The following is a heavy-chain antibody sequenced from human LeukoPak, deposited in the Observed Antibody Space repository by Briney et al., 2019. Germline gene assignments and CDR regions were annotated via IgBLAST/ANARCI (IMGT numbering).Heavy chain of an antibody. CDR3: AKEPAYSGNYYFDF. Sequence: RGSLRLSCAASGFTFDVYAMHWVRQAPGQGLESVSLISGDGGSTSYAGSVKGRFTISRDNSRNSLYLQMNSLRTEDTAFYYCAKEPAYSGNYYFDFWGQGTLVTVSS. V-gene: IGHV3-43*02. D-gene: IGHD1-26*01. CDR1: GFTFDVYA. J-gene: IGHJ4*02. CDR2: ISGDGGST.